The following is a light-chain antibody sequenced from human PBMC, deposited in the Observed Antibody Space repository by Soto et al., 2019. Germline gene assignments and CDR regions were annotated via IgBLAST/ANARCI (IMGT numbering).Light chain of an antibody. CDR3: QQTYSIPET. CDR1: QSISRY. J-gene: IGKJ1*01. V-gene: IGKV1-39*01. CDR2: AAS. Sequence: DIQMTQSPSSLSAFVGDRVTITCRASQSISRYLNWYLQRPGKAPKLLIYAASNLQSGVPSRFSGSGSGTDFTLTISSLQPEDFATYYCQQTYSIPETFGQGTKVEIK.